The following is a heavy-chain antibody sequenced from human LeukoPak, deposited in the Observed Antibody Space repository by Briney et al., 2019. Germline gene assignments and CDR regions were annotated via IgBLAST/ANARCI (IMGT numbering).Heavy chain of an antibody. CDR1: GFTFSSYG. Sequence: PGGSLRLPCAASGFTFSSYGMHWVRQAPGKGLEWVAVISSDGSNKYYADSVKGRFTISRDNSKNTLYLQMNSLRAEDTAVYYCAKDPKAMAGNNYYGMDAWGQGTTVTVSS. CDR2: ISSDGSNK. V-gene: IGHV3-30*18. CDR3: AKDPKAMAGNNYYGMDA. D-gene: IGHD6-19*01. J-gene: IGHJ6*02.